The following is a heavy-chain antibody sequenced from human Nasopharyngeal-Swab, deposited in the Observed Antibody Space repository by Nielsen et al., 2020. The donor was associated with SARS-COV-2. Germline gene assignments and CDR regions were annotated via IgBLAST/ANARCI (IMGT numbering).Heavy chain of an antibody. Sequence: GKSLKISCAASGFTFSSYEMNWVRQAPGKGPEWVANIKQDGTAEFYVDSVKGRFTIARDNAKNSLYLQMNSLTVVDTAVYYCARSIDYLGQGTLVTVSS. CDR2: IKQDGTAE. CDR3: ARSIDY. V-gene: IGHV3-7*03. J-gene: IGHJ4*02. CDR1: GFTFSSYE.